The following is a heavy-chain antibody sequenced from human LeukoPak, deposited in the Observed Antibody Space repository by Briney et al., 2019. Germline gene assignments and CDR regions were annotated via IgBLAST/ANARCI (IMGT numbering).Heavy chain of an antibody. J-gene: IGHJ4*02. CDR1: GRSFSGYY. D-gene: IGHD1-7*01. CDR3: AGGPLTTLELFFC. V-gene: IGHV4-34*01. CDR2: INHSGST. Sequence: PSQTLSLTCGVYGRSFSGYYWNWIRQPPGKGLEWLGEINHSGSTNYNPTLKSRVTITLDTSKNQYSLKLSSVSAADTAVYYCAGGPLTTLELFFCWGQGTLVTVSS.